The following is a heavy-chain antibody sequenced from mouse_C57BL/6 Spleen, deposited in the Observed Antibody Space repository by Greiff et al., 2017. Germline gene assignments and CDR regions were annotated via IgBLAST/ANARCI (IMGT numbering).Heavy chain of an antibody. V-gene: IGHV3-6*01. CDR1: GYSITSGYY. D-gene: IGHD1-1*01. J-gene: IGHJ2*01. CDR3: AREVVLRYYFDY. Sequence: EVKLQESGPGLVKPSQSLSLTCSVTGYSITSGYYWNWIRQFPGNKLEWMGYISYDGSNNYNPSLKNRISITRDTSKNQFFLKLNSVTTEDTATYYCAREVVLRYYFDYWGQGTTLTVSS. CDR2: ISYDGSN.